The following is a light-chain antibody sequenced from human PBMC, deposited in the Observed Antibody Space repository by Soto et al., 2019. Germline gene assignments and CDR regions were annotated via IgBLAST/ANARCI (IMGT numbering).Light chain of an antibody. V-gene: IGLV2-11*01. CDR1: SSDVGGYDF. J-gene: IGLJ2*01. CDR3: CSYAGSYTWV. CDR2: DVS. Sequence: ALTQPRSVSGSPGQSVTISCTGTSSDVGGYDFVSWYQQHPGKAPKLIIYDVSKRPSGVPDRFSGSKSGNTASLTISGLQAEDEADYYCCSYAGSYTWVFGGGTKLTVL.